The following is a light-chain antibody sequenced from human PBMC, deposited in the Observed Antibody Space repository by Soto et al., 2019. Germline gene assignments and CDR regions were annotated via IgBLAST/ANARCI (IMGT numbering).Light chain of an antibody. V-gene: IGLV2-8*01. CDR2: EVS. J-gene: IGLJ1*01. Sequence: QSVLTQPPSASGSPGQSVTISCTGTSSDVGGYNYVSWYQQHPGKAPKLMIYEVSKRPSGVPDRFPGSKSGNTASLTVSGLQAEDEADYYCSSYAASNNYIFGTGTKVTVL. CDR1: SSDVGGYNY. CDR3: SSYAASNNYI.